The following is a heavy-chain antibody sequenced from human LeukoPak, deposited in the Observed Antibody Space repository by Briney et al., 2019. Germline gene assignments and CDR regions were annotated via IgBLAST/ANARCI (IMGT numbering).Heavy chain of an antibody. CDR3: ARDAQRGFDFSNSLEY. CDR2: IWSDGSNR. Sequence: GGSLRLSCAASGFIYSHYGMHWVRQAPGKGLEWVAVIWSDGSNRFYAGSVKGRFTISRDNSQNTLFLQMNSLRAEDTAMYYCARDAQRGFDFSNSLEYWGHGTLVTVSS. D-gene: IGHD4-11*01. V-gene: IGHV3-33*01. J-gene: IGHJ4*01. CDR1: GFIYSHYG.